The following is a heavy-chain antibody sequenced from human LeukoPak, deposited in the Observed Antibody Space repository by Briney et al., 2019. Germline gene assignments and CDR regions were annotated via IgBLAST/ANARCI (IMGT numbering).Heavy chain of an antibody. CDR2: ISYDGSNK. CDR3: AKQSRQGGARLGYFDY. CDR1: GFTFSSYA. Sequence: GGSLRLSCAASGFTFSSYAMHWVRQAPGKGLEWVAVISYDGSNKYYADSVKGRFTISRDNSKNTLYLQMNSLRAEDTAVYYCAKQSRQGGARLGYFDYWGQGTLVTVSS. D-gene: IGHD2-21*01. V-gene: IGHV3-30-3*02. J-gene: IGHJ4*02.